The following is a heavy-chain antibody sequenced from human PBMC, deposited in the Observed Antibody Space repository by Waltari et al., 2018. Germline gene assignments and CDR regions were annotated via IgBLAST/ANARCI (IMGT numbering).Heavy chain of an antibody. CDR1: GFPFSDYG. D-gene: IGHD1-1*01. V-gene: IGHV3-30*02. CDR3: AKVGVGLTTWYAFDI. Sequence: QVHLVESGGGVVQPGGSLRLSCAASGFPFSDYGLLWVRQAPGKGLEWVAFIRYDASDIYYRDSVKGRFTISRDNSKNTLFLQMSSLRAEDTAVYYCAKVGVGLTTWYAFDIWGQGTMVTVSS. CDR2: IRYDASDI. J-gene: IGHJ3*02.